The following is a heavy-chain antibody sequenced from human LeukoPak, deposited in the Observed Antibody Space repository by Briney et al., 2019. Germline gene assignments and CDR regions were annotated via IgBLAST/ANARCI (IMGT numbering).Heavy chain of an antibody. J-gene: IGHJ4*02. CDR2: IWYDGSNK. V-gene: IGHV3-33*01. CDR3: ARDPANSGSYLDY. CDR1: GFTFSSYG. Sequence: GGSRRLSCAASGFTFSSYGMQWVRQAPGKGLEWVAVIWYDGSNKYYADSVKGRFTISRDNSKNTLYLQMNSLRADDTAVYYCARDPANSGSYLDYWGQGTLVTVSS. D-gene: IGHD1-26*01.